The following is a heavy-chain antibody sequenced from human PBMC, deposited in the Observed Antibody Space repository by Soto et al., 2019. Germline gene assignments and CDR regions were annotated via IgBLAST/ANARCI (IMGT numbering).Heavy chain of an antibody. CDR1: GFTFSTYW. CDR3: ERDGSGMGWYFDL. V-gene: IGHV3-7*04. CDR2: IKQDGSEK. Sequence: EVQLVESGGGLVQPGGSLRLSCAASGFTFSTYWMSWVRQAPGKGLEWVANIKQDGSEKNYVDSVKGRFTISRDNANNLLYLQMNSLRAEDTAVYYCERDGSGMGWYFDLWGRGTLVTVSS. D-gene: IGHD1-1*01. J-gene: IGHJ2*01.